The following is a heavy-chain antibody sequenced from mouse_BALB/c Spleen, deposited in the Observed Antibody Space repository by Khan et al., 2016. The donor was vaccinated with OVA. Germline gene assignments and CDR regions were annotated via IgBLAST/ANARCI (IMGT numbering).Heavy chain of an antibody. Sequence: VQLQQSGAELVKPGASVKLSCKASGYTFTSYYMYWVKQRPVQGLEWIGGINPSNGGTYFNEKFKSKATLTVDKASSTAYMQISSLTSEDSAVYYCTRSGWAAFAYWGQGTLVTVSA. CDR1: GYTFTSYY. D-gene: IGHD1-1*02. CDR2: INPSNGGT. J-gene: IGHJ3*01. CDR3: TRSGWAAFAY. V-gene: IGHV1S81*02.